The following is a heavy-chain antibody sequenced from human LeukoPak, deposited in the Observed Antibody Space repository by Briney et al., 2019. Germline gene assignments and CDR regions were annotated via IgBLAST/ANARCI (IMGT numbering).Heavy chain of an antibody. CDR3: ARVYSSGWYNFDP. CDR1: GGSISSSGYY. D-gene: IGHD6-19*01. CDR2: MYYSGST. J-gene: IGHJ5*02. V-gene: IGHV4-39*07. Sequence: PSETLSLTCTVSGGSISSSGYYWGWIRQPPGKGLEWIGSMYYSGSTYYNPSLKSRVTISVDTSKNHFSLKLSSVTAADTAVYYCARVYSSGWYNFDPWGQGTLVTVSS.